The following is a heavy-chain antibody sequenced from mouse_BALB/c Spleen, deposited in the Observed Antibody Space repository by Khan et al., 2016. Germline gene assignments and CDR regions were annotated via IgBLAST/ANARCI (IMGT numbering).Heavy chain of an antibody. CDR2: IYYSGDT. V-gene: IGHV3-1*02. CDR1: GYSITSGYN. CDR3: ASYSNGSSSIY. D-gene: IGHD1-1*01. J-gene: IGHJ2*01. Sequence: EVQLQESGPDLVKPSQSLSLTCTVTGYSITSGYNWHWIRQFPGNKLEWMGYIYYSGDTNYNPSLKSRISITRDTSKNQFFLQLSSVTTEDIATYYCASYSNGSSSIYWGQGTTLTVSS.